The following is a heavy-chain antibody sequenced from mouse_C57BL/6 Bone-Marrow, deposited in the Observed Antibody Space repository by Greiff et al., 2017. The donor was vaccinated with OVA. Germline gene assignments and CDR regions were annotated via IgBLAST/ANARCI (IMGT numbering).Heavy chain of an antibody. CDR1: GYTFTSYW. CDR2: INPSSGYT. J-gene: IGHJ3*01. CDR3: ARRGDYDPPFAD. Sequence: VQLQQSGAELAKPGASVKLSCKASGYTFTSYWMHWVKQRPGQGLEWIGYINPSSGYTKYNQKFKDKATLTADKSSRTAYMQLSSLTYEDSAVYYCARRGDYDPPFADWGQGTLVTVSA. D-gene: IGHD2-4*01. V-gene: IGHV1-7*01.